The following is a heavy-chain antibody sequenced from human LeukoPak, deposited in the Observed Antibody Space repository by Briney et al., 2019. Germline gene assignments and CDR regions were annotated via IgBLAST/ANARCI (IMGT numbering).Heavy chain of an antibody. CDR1: GYTFASYY. CDR3: ARVGGNSVLQYYFDY. J-gene: IGHJ4*02. D-gene: IGHD4-23*01. V-gene: IGHV1-46*01. Sequence: ASVKVSCKASGYTFASYYMHWVRQAPGQGLERMGIINPSGGSTSYAQKFQGRVTMTRDTSTSTVYMELSSLRSEDTAVYYCARVGGNSVLQYYFDYWGQGTLVTVSS. CDR2: INPSGGST.